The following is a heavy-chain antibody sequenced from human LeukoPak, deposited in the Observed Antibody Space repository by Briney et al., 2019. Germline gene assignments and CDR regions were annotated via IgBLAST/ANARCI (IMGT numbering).Heavy chain of an antibody. CDR3: ARYGLAYTYDF. Sequence: PSETLSLTCSVSGGSISGYYWSWIRQPPGQGLEWIGYIYYSGSTNYNPSLKSRVTMSVDTSKNQFSLKLSSVTAADTAVYYCARYGLAYTYDFWGQGTLVTVSS. CDR2: IYYSGST. V-gene: IGHV4-59*01. CDR1: GGSISGYY. J-gene: IGHJ4*02. D-gene: IGHD3-16*01.